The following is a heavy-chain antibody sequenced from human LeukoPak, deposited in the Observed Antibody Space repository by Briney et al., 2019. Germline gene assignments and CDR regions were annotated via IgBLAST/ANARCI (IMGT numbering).Heavy chain of an antibody. D-gene: IGHD4-11*01. J-gene: IGHJ6*03. CDR1: GYTFTSYY. CDR2: INPSGGST. V-gene: IGHV1-46*03. CDR3: ARDLDYSNYGVFYYYYMDV. Sequence: EASVKVSCKAPGYTFTSYYMHWVRQAPGQGLEWMGIINPSGGSTSYAQKFQGRVTMTRDTSTSTVYMELSSLRSEDTAVYYCARDLDYSNYGVFYYYYMDVWGKGTTVTVSS.